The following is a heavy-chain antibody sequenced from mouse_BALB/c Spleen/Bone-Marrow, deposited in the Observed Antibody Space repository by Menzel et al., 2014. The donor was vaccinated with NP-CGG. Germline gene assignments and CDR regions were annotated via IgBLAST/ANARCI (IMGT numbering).Heavy chain of an antibody. D-gene: IGHD3-3*01. V-gene: IGHV5-12-2*01. Sequence: VQLVESGGGLVQPGGSLKLSCAASGFTFSSYTMSWVRQTPEKRLEWVAYISNGGGSTYYPDTVKGRFTISRDNAKNTLYLQMSSLKSEDTAMYYCARHEGRGFAYWGQGTLVTVSA. CDR2: ISNGGGST. CDR3: ARHEGRGFAY. J-gene: IGHJ3*01. CDR1: GFTFSSYT.